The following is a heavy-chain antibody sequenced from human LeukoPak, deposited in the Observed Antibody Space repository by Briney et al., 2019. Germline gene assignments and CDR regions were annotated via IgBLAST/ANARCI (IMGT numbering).Heavy chain of an antibody. Sequence: GGSLRLSCAASGFTFSSYAMSWVRQAPGKGLEWVSAISGSGGSTYYADSVKGRFTISRDNSKNTLSLQMNSLRVEDTAVYYCAKSEVSSGPPTDYWGQGTLVTVSS. J-gene: IGHJ4*02. CDR3: AKSEVSSGPPTDY. CDR1: GFTFSSYA. D-gene: IGHD6-19*01. V-gene: IGHV3-23*01. CDR2: ISGSGGST.